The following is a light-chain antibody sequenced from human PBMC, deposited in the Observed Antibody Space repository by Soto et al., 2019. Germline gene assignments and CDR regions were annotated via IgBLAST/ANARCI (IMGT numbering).Light chain of an antibody. V-gene: IGKV3-15*01. J-gene: IGKJ1*01. CDR2: GAS. CDR3: HQYNNWPRT. Sequence: EIVLTQSPATLSVSPGERATLSCRASQSVSNNLAWFQHKAGQAPRLLIYGASTRATAIPARFSGSGSGTEFTLTISSLQSEDFAVYYCHQYNNWPRTFGQGTKVDIK. CDR1: QSVSNN.